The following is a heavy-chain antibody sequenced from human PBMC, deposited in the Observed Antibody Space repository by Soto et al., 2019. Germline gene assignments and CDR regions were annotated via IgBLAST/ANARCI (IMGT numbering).Heavy chain of an antibody. CDR3: AKEIWVAAGPWYFDL. CDR1: GFTLSNWC. V-gene: IGHV3-30*18. J-gene: IGHJ2*01. Sequence: GGFLTLSCAVSGFTLSNWCMHYDRRAPGKGLEWVTVIGNVGSVKYYADSVKGRFTISRDNSKNTVYLQVNSLRAEDTAMYYWAKEIWVAAGPWYFDLWGRGTLVTVS. D-gene: IGHD6-13*01. CDR2: IGNVGSVK.